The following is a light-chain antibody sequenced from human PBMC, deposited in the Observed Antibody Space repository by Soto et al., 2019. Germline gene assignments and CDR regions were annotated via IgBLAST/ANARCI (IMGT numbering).Light chain of an antibody. CDR1: QGISSY. J-gene: IGKJ4*01. Sequence: DIQLTQSPSFLSASVGDRVTITCRASQGISSYLAWSQQKLGKAPKLLIYAASTLQSGVPPRFSGSGSGTEFTLTISSLQPEDFATHYCQQLNSYPLTFGGGTKVEIK. V-gene: IGKV1-9*01. CDR2: AAS. CDR3: QQLNSYPLT.